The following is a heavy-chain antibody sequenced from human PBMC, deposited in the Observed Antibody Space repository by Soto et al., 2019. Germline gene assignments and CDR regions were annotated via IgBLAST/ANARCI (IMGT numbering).Heavy chain of an antibody. CDR3: ARVGNNWNRLDY. CDR2: INHSGST. D-gene: IGHD1-20*01. Sequence: ETLSLTCAVYGGSFSGYYWSWIRQPPGKGLEWIGEINHSGSTNYNPSLKSRVTISVDTSKNQFSLKLSSVTAADTAVYYCARVGNNWNRLDYWGQGTLVTVSS. V-gene: IGHV4-34*01. J-gene: IGHJ4*02. CDR1: GGSFSGYY.